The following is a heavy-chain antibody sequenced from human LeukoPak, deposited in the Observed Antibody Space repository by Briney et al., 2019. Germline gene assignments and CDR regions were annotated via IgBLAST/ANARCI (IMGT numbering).Heavy chain of an antibody. J-gene: IGHJ4*02. Sequence: SVKVSCKASGGTFSSYAISWVRQAPGQGLEWMGGIIPIFGTANYAQKFQGRVTITADKSTSTAYMELSSLRSEDTAVYYCARGNRAAGIISWFGSVLYYFDYWSQGTLVTVSS. CDR1: GGTFSSYA. CDR2: IIPIFGTA. D-gene: IGHD6-13*01. V-gene: IGHV1-69*06. CDR3: ARGNRAAGIISWFGSVLYYFDY.